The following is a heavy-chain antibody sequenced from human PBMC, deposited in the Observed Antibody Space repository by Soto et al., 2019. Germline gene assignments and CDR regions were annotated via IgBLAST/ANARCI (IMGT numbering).Heavy chain of an antibody. V-gene: IGHV1-2*02. Sequence: GASVKVSCKASGYIFTDHYIHWGRQAPGQGLEWMGGINPISGDTDYAQKFQGRVIMTRDTSILTAYMDLSRLKSDDTAVYYCARARSSPYGVDVWGQGTTVTVSS. CDR1: GYIFTDHY. J-gene: IGHJ6*02. CDR3: ARARSSPYGVDV. CDR2: INPISGDT.